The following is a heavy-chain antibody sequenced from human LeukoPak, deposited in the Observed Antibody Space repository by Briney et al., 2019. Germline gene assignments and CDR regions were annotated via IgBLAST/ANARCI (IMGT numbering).Heavy chain of an antibody. V-gene: IGHV3-7*01. CDR3: ARRFVVVAAQDAFDI. CDR1: GFTFSSYW. CDR2: IKQDGSEK. J-gene: IGHJ3*02. D-gene: IGHD2-15*01. Sequence: AGGSLRLSCAASGFTFSSYWVSWVRQAPGKGLEWVANIKQDGSEKYYVDSVKGRFTISRDNAKNSLYLQMNSLRAEDTAVYYCARRFVVVAAQDAFDIWGQGTMVTVSS.